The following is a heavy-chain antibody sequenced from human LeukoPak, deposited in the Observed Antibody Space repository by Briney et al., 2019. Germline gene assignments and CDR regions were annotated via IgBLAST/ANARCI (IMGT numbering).Heavy chain of an antibody. J-gene: IGHJ3*02. CDR2: IIPIFGTA. D-gene: IGHD3-3*01. CDR3: ARGVYYDFWSGYPDAFDI. Sequence: ASVKVSCKASGGTFSSYAISWVRQAPGQGLEWMGGIIPIFGTANYAQKFQGRVTITTDESTSTAYMELSSLRSEDTAVYYCARGVYYDFWSGYPDAFDIWGQGTMVTVSS. CDR1: GGTFSSYA. V-gene: IGHV1-69*05.